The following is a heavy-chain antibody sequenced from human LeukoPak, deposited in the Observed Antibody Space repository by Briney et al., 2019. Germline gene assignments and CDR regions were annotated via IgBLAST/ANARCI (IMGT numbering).Heavy chain of an antibody. CDR3: ARSFVEIALGAFDI. D-gene: IGHD5-24*01. CDR2: ISSSSGYI. V-gene: IGHV3-21*01. J-gene: IGHJ3*02. CDR1: GFIFSSYS. Sequence: GGSLRLSCAASGFIFSSYSINWVRQAPGKGLEWVSFISSSSGYIHYADSVKGRFTISRDNAKNSLYLQMNSLRAEDTAVYYCARSFVEIALGAFDIWGQGTMVTVSS.